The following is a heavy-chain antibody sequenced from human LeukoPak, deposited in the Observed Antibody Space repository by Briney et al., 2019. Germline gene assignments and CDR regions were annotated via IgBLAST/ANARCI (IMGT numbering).Heavy chain of an antibody. Sequence: SETLSLTCAVYGGSSSGYYWSWIRQPPGKGLEWIGSIYYTGSTYYNPSLKSRVTISVNTSKNQFSLKLSSVTAADTAAYYCARLQSGGNYGYYYYYRAVWGKGPTV. CDR3: ARLQSGGNYGYYYYYRAV. CDR1: GGSSSGYY. CDR2: IYYTGST. V-gene: IGHV4-34*01. J-gene: IGHJ6*03. D-gene: IGHD4-23*01.